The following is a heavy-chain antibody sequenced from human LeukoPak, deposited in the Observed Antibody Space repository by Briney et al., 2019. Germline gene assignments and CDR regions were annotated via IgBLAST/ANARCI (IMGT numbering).Heavy chain of an antibody. CDR1: GFTFSGYA. CDR2: ISGSGGST. Sequence: GGPLRPSFAASGFTFSGYALSWAGRAQGKGLEWASAISGSGGSTYYADSVKGRFTISRDNSKNTLYLQMNSLRAEDTAVYYCAKEGVPYYYDSSGYYYFDYWSQGTLVTVSS. CDR3: AKEGVPYYYDSSGYYYFDY. J-gene: IGHJ4*02. D-gene: IGHD3-22*01. V-gene: IGHV3-23*01.